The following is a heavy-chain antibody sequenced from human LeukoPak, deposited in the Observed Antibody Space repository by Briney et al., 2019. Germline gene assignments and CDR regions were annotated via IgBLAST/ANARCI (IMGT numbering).Heavy chain of an antibody. CDR3: ARVGACSSTSCYYWGED. CDR1: GYTFTSYY. CDR2: INPNSGGT. Sequence: ASVKVSCKASGYTFTSYYMHWVRQAPGQGLEWMGRINPNSGGTNYAQKFQGRVTMTRDTSISTAYMELSRLRSDDTAVYYCARVGACSSTSCYYWGEDWGQGTLVTVSS. V-gene: IGHV1-2*06. J-gene: IGHJ4*02. D-gene: IGHD2-2*01.